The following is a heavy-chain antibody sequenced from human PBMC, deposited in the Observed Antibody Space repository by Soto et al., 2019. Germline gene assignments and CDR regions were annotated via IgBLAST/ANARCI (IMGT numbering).Heavy chain of an antibody. CDR2: ISAYNGNT. D-gene: IGHD6-19*01. V-gene: IGHV1-18*01. CDR1: GYTFTSYG. J-gene: IGHJ6*02. CDR3: ARDPRDIAVAGTGVYYYYGMDV. Sequence: ASVKVSCKASGYTFTSYGISWVRQAPGQGLEWMGWISAYNGNTNYAQKLQGRVTMTTDTSTSTAYMELRSLRSDDTAVYYCARDPRDIAVAGTGVYYYYGMDVWGQGTTVTVSS.